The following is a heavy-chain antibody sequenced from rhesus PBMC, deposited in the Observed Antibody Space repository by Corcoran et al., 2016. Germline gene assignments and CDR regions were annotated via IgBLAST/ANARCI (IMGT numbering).Heavy chain of an antibody. CDR2: IYGKSANT. CDR3: ASGQFGLVTFDY. V-gene: IGHV4-73*01. J-gene: IGHJ4*01. D-gene: IGHD3-3*01. Sequence: QVQLQQWGEGLVKPSETLSLTCAVYGGSISGYYYWTWLSQPPGKGLEWIGYIYGKSANTHYNPSRKNLVTISKETSKNQFSLRRSSVTAADSAVYYCASGQFGLVTFDYWGQGVLVTVSS. CDR1: GGSISGYYY.